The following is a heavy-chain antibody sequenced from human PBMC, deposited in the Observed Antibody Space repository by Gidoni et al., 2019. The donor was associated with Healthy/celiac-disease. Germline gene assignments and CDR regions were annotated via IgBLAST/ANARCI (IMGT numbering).Heavy chain of an antibody. CDR3: AKDKSGGARGPFDI. Sequence: EVQLVESGGGLVQPGRSLRLSCAASGFTFDDYAMHWVRQAPGKGLEWVSGISWNSGSIGYADSVKGRFTISRDNAKNSLYLQMNSLRAEDTALYYCAKDKSGGARGPFDIWGQGTMVTVSS. D-gene: IGHD3-10*01. J-gene: IGHJ3*02. CDR2: ISWNSGSI. V-gene: IGHV3-9*01. CDR1: GFTFDDYA.